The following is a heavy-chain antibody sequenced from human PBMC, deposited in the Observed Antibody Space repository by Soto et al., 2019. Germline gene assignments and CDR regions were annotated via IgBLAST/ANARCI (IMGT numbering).Heavy chain of an antibody. V-gene: IGHV4-31*03. J-gene: IGHJ4*02. D-gene: IGHD1-7*01. Sequence: QVQLQESGPGLVKPSQTLSLTCTVSGGSISSGGYYWSWIRQHPGKGLEWIGYIYYSGSTYYNPCLKRRVTIPVDTSKNQFALKLSSVTAAGTAVYYCARCGRTGTTFDYWGQGTLVTVSS. CDR3: ARCGRTGTTFDY. CDR2: IYYSGST. CDR1: GGSISSGGYY.